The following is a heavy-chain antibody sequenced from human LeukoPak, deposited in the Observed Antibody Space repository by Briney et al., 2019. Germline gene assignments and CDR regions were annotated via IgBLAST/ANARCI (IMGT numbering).Heavy chain of an antibody. V-gene: IGHV4-59*01. CDR2: IYYSGST. CDR1: GGSISSYY. CDR3: ARGPTVQLWLKGYYYGIDV. D-gene: IGHD5-18*01. J-gene: IGHJ6*02. Sequence: SETPSLTCTVSGGSISSYYWSWIRQPPGKGLEWIGYIYYSGSTNYNPFLKSRVTISVDASKNLFSLKLSSVTAADTAVYYCARGPTVQLWLKGYYYGIDVWGQGTTVTVSS.